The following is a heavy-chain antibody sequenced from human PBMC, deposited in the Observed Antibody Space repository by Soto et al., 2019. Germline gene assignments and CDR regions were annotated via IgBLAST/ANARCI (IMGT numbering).Heavy chain of an antibody. CDR1: GYTFTSYA. D-gene: IGHD3-10*01. CDR3: ARDLITMLRGGSNWFDP. J-gene: IGHJ5*02. V-gene: IGHV1-3*01. CDR2: INVGNGDT. Sequence: ASVKVSCKASGYTFTSYAMHWVRQAPGHRLEWLGWINVGNGDTKYSQRFQGRVTITRDTSASTAYMELSGLRSEDTAVYYCARDLITMLRGGSNWFDPWGQGTLVTVSS.